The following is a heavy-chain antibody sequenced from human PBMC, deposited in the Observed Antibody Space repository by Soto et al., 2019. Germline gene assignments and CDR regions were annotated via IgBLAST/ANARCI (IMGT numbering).Heavy chain of an antibody. Sequence: SVKVSCKASGGTFSSYAISWVRQAPGQGLEWMGGIIPIFGTANYAQKFQGRVTITADESTSTAYMELSSLRSEDTAVYYCARQSLVPATGGWFDPWGQGTLVTVSA. D-gene: IGHD2-21*02. CDR2: IIPIFGTA. CDR1: GGTFSSYA. V-gene: IGHV1-69*13. J-gene: IGHJ5*02. CDR3: ARQSLVPATGGWFDP.